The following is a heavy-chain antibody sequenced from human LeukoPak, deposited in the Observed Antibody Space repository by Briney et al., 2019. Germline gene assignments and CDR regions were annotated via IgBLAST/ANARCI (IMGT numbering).Heavy chain of an antibody. CDR2: LNPNSGGT. J-gene: IGHJ4*02. Sequence: ASLKVSCKASGYTFTGYYMHWVRQAPGQGLEGMGWLNPNSGGTNHAQKFQGRVTMTRDTSISTAYMELSRLRSDDTAVYYCARAVGGNYYGSETDDYWGQGTLVTVSS. V-gene: IGHV1-2*02. D-gene: IGHD3-10*01. CDR3: ARAVGGNYYGSETDDY. CDR1: GYTFTGYY.